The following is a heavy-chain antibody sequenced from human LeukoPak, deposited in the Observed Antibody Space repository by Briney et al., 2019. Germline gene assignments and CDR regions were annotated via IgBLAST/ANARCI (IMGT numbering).Heavy chain of an antibody. J-gene: IGHJ4*02. CDR1: GFTFDDYA. CDR2: ISWNSGSI. CDR3: TKDISPTIAAASGGGEGRLKFFDY. V-gene: IGHV3-9*01. D-gene: IGHD6-13*01. Sequence: PGGSLRLSCAASGFTFDDYAMHWVRQAPGKGLEWDSGISWNSGSIGYADSVKGRFTISRDNAKNSLYLQMNSLRAEDTALYYCTKDISPTIAAASGGGEGRLKFFDYWGQGTLVTVSS.